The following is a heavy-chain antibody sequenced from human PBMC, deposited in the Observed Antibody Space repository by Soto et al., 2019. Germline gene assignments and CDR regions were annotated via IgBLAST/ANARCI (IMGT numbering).Heavy chain of an antibody. V-gene: IGHV1-2*02. CDR2: INPNSGGT. Sequence: ASVKVSCKASGYTFTGYYMHWVRQAPGQGLEWMGWINPNSGGTNYAQKFQGRVTMTRDTSISTAYMELSRLRSDDTAVYYCARDSYYYGSGSYYNNVFDYWGQGALVTVSS. D-gene: IGHD3-10*01. J-gene: IGHJ4*02. CDR1: GYTFTGYY. CDR3: ARDSYYYGSGSYYNNVFDY.